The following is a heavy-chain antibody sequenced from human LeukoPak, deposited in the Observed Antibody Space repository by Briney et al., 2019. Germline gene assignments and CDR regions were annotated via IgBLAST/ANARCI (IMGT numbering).Heavy chain of an antibody. CDR3: ARDSGRGGAIDY. CDR2: IYYIGST. J-gene: IGHJ4*02. D-gene: IGHD3-16*02. CDR1: GGSISSYY. Sequence: SETLSLTCTVSGGSISSYYWSWIRQPPGKGLEWIGYIYYIGSTNYNPSLKSRVIISLDTSKNQFSLKLSSVTAADTAVYYCARDSGRGGAIDYWGQGTLVAVSS. V-gene: IGHV4-59*12.